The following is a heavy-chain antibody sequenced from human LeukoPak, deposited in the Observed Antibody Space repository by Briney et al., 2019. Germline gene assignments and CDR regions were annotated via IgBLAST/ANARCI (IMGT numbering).Heavy chain of an antibody. J-gene: IGHJ3*02. V-gene: IGHV4-59*08. Sequence: SETLSLTCTVSGGSISSYYWSWIRQPPGKGLEWIGYIYYSGSTNYNPSLKSRVTISVDTSKNQFSLKLSSVTAADTAVYYCARHSSPYYYDSSGSYAFDIWGQGTMVTVSS. CDR2: IYYSGST. CDR1: GGSISSYY. D-gene: IGHD3-22*01. CDR3: ARHSSPYYYDSSGSYAFDI.